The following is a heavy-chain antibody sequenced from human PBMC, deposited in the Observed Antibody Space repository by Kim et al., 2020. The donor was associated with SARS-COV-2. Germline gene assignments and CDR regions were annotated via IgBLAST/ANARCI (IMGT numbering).Heavy chain of an antibody. V-gene: IGHV1-69*13. Sequence: SVKVSCKASGGTFSSYAISWVRQAPGQGLEWMGGIIPIFGTANYAQKFQGRVTITADESTSTAYMELSSLRSEDTAVYYCARDGDGVMTTVVDRTYYGMDVWGQGTTVTVSS. CDR2: IIPIFGTA. J-gene: IGHJ6*02. D-gene: IGHD4-17*01. CDR3: ARDGDGVMTTVVDRTYYGMDV. CDR1: GGTFSSYA.